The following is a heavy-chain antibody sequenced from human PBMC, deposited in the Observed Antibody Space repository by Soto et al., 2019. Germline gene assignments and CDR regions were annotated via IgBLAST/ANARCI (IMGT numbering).Heavy chain of an antibody. CDR2: ITPIFGTA. CDR3: ARDLIRLTQRPYGMDV. D-gene: IGHD3-10*01. CDR1: GGTFSSYA. V-gene: IGHV1-69*12. Sequence: QVQLVQSGAEVKKPGSSVKVSCKASGGTFSSYAISWVRQAPGQGRERMGGITPIFGTANYAQKFQGRVTITADESTSTAYMELSSLTSEDTAVDYCARDLIRLTQRPYGMDVWVQGATVTVS. J-gene: IGHJ6*02.